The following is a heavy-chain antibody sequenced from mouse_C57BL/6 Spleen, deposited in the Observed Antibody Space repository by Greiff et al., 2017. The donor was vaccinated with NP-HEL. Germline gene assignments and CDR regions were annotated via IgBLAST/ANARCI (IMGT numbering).Heavy chain of an antibody. Sequence: QVQLKESGPELVKPGASVKISCKASGYAFSSSWMNWVKQRPGKGLEWIGRIYPGDGDTNYNGKFKGKATLTADKSSSTAYMQLSSLTSEDSEVYFCARSEDWYFDVWGTGTTVTVSS. CDR3: ARSEDWYFDV. CDR2: IYPGDGDT. J-gene: IGHJ1*03. CDR1: GYAFSSSW. V-gene: IGHV1-82*01.